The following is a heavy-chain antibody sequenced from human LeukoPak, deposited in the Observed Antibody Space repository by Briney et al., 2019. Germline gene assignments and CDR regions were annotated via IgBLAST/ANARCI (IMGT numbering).Heavy chain of an antibody. CDR3: ARDPEGAGWFDP. J-gene: IGHJ5*02. Sequence: GGSLRLSCAASGFTFSNYWMNWVRQAPGKGLEWVANIKQDGSEKYYVDSVEGRFTVSRDNTKNSLYLQINSLKAEDTAFYYCARDPEGAGWFDPWGQGTLVTVSS. CDR2: IKQDGSEK. D-gene: IGHD1-14*01. V-gene: IGHV3-7*03. CDR1: GFTFSNYW.